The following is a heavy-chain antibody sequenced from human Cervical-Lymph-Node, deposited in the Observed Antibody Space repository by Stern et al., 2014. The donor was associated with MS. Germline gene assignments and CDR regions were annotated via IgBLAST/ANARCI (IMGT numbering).Heavy chain of an antibody. V-gene: IGHV1-69*01. D-gene: IGHD6-13*01. CDR2: IIPIFGTA. CDR1: GGTFSSYA. CDR3: ARSLWGTAAGTGDYYYYGMDV. Sequence: QVQLVQSGAEVKKPGSSVKVSCKASGGTFSSYAISWVRQAPGQGLEWMGGIIPIFGTANYAQKFQGRVTITADESTSTAYMELSSLRSEDTAVYYCARSLWGTAAGTGDYYYYGMDVWGQGTTVTVSS. J-gene: IGHJ6*02.